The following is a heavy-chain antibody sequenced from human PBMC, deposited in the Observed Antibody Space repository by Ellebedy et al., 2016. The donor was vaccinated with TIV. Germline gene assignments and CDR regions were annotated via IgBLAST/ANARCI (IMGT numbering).Heavy chain of an antibody. J-gene: IGHJ4*02. V-gene: IGHV4-39*01. Sequence: SETLSLTXTVSGGSISSKSHYWGWIRQPPGKGLEWIGSIYYSGSTNYNPSLKSRVTISVDTSKNQFSLKLTSVTAADTAVYYCARSHSFGSNRPFDYWGQGTLVTVSS. CDR1: GGSISSKSHY. CDR3: ARSHSFGSNRPFDY. CDR2: IYYSGST. D-gene: IGHD5-18*01.